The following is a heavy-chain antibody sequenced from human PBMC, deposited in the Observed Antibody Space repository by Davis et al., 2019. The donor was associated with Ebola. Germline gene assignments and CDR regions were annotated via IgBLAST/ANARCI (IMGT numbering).Heavy chain of an antibody. CDR2: ISYDGSNK. V-gene: IGHV3-30-3*01. CDR3: ARGVAVGGFYFDY. D-gene: IGHD6-19*01. CDR1: GSTFSSYA. J-gene: IGHJ4*02. Sequence: GGSLRLSCAASGSTFSSYAMHWVRQAPGKGLEWVAFISYDGSNKYYADSVKGRFTVSRDNTKNSLYLQMNSLRAEDTAVYFCARGVAVGGFYFDYWGQGTLVTVSS.